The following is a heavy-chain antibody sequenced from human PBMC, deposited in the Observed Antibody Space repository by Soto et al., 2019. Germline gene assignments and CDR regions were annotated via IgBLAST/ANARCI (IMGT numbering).Heavy chain of an antibody. CDR2: IYWDDDK. V-gene: IGHV2-5*02. CDR1: GFSLSTSGVG. D-gene: IGHD7-27*01. J-gene: IGHJ4*02. CDR3: AHSLIPNWGSRGAFDY. Sequence: QITLKESGPTLVKPTQTLTLTCTFSGFSLSTSGVGVGWIRQPPGKALEWLALIYWDDDKRYSPSLKSRLTSTHATSKNPVVITMTNLDPVDTATYYCAHSLIPNWGSRGAFDYWGQGTLVTVSS.